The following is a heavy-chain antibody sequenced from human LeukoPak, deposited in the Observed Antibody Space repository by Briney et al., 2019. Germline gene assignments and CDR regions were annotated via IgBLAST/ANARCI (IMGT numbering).Heavy chain of an antibody. J-gene: IGHJ6*02. CDR2: ISSSSSYI. Sequence: GGSLRLSCAASGFTFSSYSMNWVRQAPGKGLEWVSSISSSSSYIYYADSVKSRFTLSRDNAKNSLYLQMNSLRAEDTAVYYCERVYGSGNGMDVWGQGTTVTVSS. V-gene: IGHV3-21*01. CDR3: ERVYGSGNGMDV. D-gene: IGHD3-10*01. CDR1: GFTFSSYS.